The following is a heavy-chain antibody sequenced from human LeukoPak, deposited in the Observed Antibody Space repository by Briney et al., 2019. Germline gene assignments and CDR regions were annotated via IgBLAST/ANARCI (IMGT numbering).Heavy chain of an antibody. CDR1: GGSISSSSYY. V-gene: IGHV4-61*03. CDR3: ARGQWLPVFDF. J-gene: IGHJ4*02. D-gene: IGHD3-22*01. CDR2: IYHSGST. Sequence: SETLSLTCTVSGGSISSSSYYWDWIRQPPGKGLEWIGYIYHSGSTNYNPSLKSRVTISVDTSKNHFSLKLSSVTAADTAVYYCARGQWLPVFDFWGQGTLVTVSS.